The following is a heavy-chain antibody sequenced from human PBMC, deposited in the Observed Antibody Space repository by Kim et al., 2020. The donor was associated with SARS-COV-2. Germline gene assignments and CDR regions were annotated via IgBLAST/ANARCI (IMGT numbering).Heavy chain of an antibody. V-gene: IGHV3-33*01. D-gene: IGHD6-19*01. Sequence: GGSLRLSCAASGFTFSSYGMHWVRQAPGKGLEWVAVIWYDGSNKYYADSVKGRFTISRDNSKNTLYLQMNSLRAEDTAVYYCARDVIAVAFLDGMDVWGQGTTVTVSS. CDR1: GFTFSSYG. CDR2: IWYDGSNK. CDR3: ARDVIAVAFLDGMDV. J-gene: IGHJ6*02.